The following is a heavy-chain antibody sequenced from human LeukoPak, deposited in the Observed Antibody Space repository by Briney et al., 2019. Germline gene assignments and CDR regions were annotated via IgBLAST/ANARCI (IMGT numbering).Heavy chain of an antibody. J-gene: IGHJ4*02. V-gene: IGHV1-2*02. D-gene: IGHD3-22*01. CDR3: ARVGYDSSGYYFDY. Sequence: ASVKVSCKASGYTFTGYYMHWVRQAPGQGLEWMGWINPNSGGTNYAQKFQGRVTMTRDTSISTAHMELSRLRSDDTAVYYCARVGYDSSGYYFDYWGQGTLVTVSS. CDR1: GYTFTGYY. CDR2: INPNSGGT.